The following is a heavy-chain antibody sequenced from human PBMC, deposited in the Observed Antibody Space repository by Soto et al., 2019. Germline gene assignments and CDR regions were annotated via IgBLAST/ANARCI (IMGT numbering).Heavy chain of an antibody. J-gene: IGHJ6*02. CDR1: GYIFTSYW. D-gene: IGHD2-2*01. CDR3: ERIGRDIVLVTAAKRDHDLKANNYYYYGMDV. V-gene: IGHV5-51*01. Sequence: PEESLKISCKGSGYIFTSYWIGWVRQMPGKGLEWMGIIYPGDSDTRYSPSFQGQVTISADKSISTAYLQWSSLKASDTAMYYCERIGRDIVLVTAAKRDHDLKANNYYYYGMDVCGQGTTVPV. CDR2: IYPGDSDT.